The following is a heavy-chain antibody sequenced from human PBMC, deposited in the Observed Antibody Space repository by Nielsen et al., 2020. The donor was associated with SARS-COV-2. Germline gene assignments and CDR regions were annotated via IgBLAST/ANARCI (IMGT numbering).Heavy chain of an antibody. Sequence: SVKVSCKASGGTFSSYAISWVRQAPGQGLEWMGGIIPIFGTANYAQKFQGRVTITADKSTSTAYMELSSLRSEDTAVYYCARVSDYGDPFFDYWSQGTLVTVSS. J-gene: IGHJ4*02. D-gene: IGHD4-17*01. CDR1: GGTFSSYA. V-gene: IGHV1-69*06. CDR3: ARVSDYGDPFFDY. CDR2: IIPIFGTA.